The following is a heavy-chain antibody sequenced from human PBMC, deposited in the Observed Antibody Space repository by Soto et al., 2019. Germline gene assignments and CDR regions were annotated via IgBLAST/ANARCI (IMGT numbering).Heavy chain of an antibody. V-gene: IGHV1-8*01. J-gene: IGHJ6*03. D-gene: IGHD3-10*01. CDR2: MNPNSGNT. Sequence: ASVKVSCKASGYTLTSYDINWVRQATGQGLEWMGWMNPNSGNTGYAQKFQGRVTMTRNTSISTAYMELSSLRSEDTVVYYCSRVLWFGETHYMDVWGKGTTVTVSS. CDR1: GYTLTSYD. CDR3: SRVLWFGETHYMDV.